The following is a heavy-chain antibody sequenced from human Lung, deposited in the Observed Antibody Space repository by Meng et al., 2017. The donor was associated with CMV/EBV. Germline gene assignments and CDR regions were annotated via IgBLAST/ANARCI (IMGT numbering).Heavy chain of an antibody. CDR1: GFTFSSYA. J-gene: IGHJ5*02. D-gene: IGHD3-16*01. Sequence: LSLTCAASGFTFSSYAMTWVRQAPGKGLEWVSQISASGDSTYYADSVKGRFTISRDNSKNTLYLQMNSLRAADTAIYYCAKASRGGWGGWFDPWGQGTLVTVSS. V-gene: IGHV3-23*01. CDR3: AKASRGGWGGWFDP. CDR2: ISASGDST.